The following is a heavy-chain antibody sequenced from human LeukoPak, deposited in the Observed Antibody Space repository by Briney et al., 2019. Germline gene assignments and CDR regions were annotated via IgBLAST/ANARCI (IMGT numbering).Heavy chain of an antibody. J-gene: IGHJ3*02. CDR1: GGSISSSSYY. CDR3: AQGRAAFDI. CDR2: IYYSGST. V-gene: IGHV4-39*07. Sequence: SETLSLTCTVSGGSISSSSYYWGWIRQPPGKGLEWIGSIYYSGSTYYNPSLKSRVTISVDTSKNQFSLKLSSVTAADTAVYYCAQGRAAFDIWGQGTMVTVSS.